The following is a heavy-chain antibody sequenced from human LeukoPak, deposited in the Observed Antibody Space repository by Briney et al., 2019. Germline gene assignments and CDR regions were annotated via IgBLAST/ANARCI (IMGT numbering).Heavy chain of an antibody. CDR1: GGSISSAGYY. CDR2: IYYSGSS. J-gene: IGHJ3*02. CDR3: ARSHAASLDAFDI. V-gene: IGHV4-31*03. Sequence: TSETLSLTCTVSGGSISSAGYYWSWIRQHPGKGLEWIGYIYYSGSSFYNPSLKSRVTISVDSSKIQFSLEMSAVTAADTAVYYCARSHAASLDAFDIWGQGTLVTVSS. D-gene: IGHD6-6*01.